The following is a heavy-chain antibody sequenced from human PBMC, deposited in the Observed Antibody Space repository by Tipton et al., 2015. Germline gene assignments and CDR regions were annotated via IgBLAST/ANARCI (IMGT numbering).Heavy chain of an antibody. CDR3: ARMHGFYGVDV. J-gene: IGHJ6*02. CDR2: IHAGRNI. V-gene: IGHV4-4*07. D-gene: IGHD5-24*01. Sequence: TLSLTCTVSGGPITSYFWSWIRQPAGKGLEWIGLIHAGRNINYNPPLKSRVTISVDTSNNQFSLKLSSVTAADTAVYYCARMHGFYGVDVWGQGTTVTVAS. CDR1: GGPITSYF.